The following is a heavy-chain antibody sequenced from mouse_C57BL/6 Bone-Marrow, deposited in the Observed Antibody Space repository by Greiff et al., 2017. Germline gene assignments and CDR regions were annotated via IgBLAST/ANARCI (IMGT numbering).Heavy chain of an antibody. CDR2: ISDGGSYT. Sequence: EVQLKESGGGLVKPGGSLKLSCAASGFTFSSYAMSWVRQTPEKRLEWVATISDGGSYTYYPDNVKGRFTISRDNAKNNLYLQMSHLKSEDTAMYYCARDTYWGQGTTLTVSS. CDR1: GFTFSSYA. J-gene: IGHJ2*01. V-gene: IGHV5-4*01. CDR3: ARDTY.